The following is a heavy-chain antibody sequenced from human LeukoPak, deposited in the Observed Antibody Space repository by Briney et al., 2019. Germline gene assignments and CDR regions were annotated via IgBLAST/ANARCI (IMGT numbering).Heavy chain of an antibody. D-gene: IGHD3-10*01. CDR2: IYHSGST. V-gene: IGHV4-34*01. Sequence: SGTLSLTCAVYGGSFSGYYWGWIRQPPGKGLECIGSIYHSGSTYYNPSLKSRVTISVDTSKNQFSLKLSSVTAADTAVYYCARGKTPGPYFDYWGQGTLVTVSS. J-gene: IGHJ4*02. CDR3: ARGKTPGPYFDY. CDR1: GGSFSGYY.